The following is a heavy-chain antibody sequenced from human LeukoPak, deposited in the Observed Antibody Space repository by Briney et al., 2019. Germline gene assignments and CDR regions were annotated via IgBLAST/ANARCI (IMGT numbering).Heavy chain of an antibody. J-gene: IGHJ2*01. Sequence: SETLSLTCTVSGGSISSYYWSWIRQPPGKGLEWIGYIYHSGSTYYNPSLKSRVTISVDRSKNQFSLKLSSVTAADTAVYYCAGDSSPDILTGYYPHWYFDLWGRGTLVTVSS. D-gene: IGHD3-9*01. V-gene: IGHV4-59*12. CDR3: AGDSSPDILTGYYPHWYFDL. CDR1: GGSISSYY. CDR2: IYHSGST.